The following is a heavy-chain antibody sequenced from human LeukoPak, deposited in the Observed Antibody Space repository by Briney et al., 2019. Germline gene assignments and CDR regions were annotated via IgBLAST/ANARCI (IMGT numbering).Heavy chain of an antibody. CDR2: ISYDGSNK. Sequence: GRSLRLSCAASGFTFSSYAMHWVRQAPGKGLEWVAVISYDGSNKYYADSVKGRFTISRDNSKNTLYLQMNSLRAEDTAVYYCARAQQIVVVVAALDYWGQGTLVTVSS. CDR3: ARAQQIVVVVAALDY. CDR1: GFTFSSYA. V-gene: IGHV3-30*04. D-gene: IGHD2-15*01. J-gene: IGHJ4*02.